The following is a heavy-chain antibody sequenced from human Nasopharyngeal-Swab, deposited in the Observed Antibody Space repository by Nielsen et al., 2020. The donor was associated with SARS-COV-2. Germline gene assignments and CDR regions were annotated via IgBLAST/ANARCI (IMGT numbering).Heavy chain of an antibody. V-gene: IGHV4-34*01. CDR3: ATTGYSSVYYVH. CDR2: INHSGST. Sequence: SQTLSLTCGVYGGSFSSYYWSWIRQPPGKGLEWIGEINHSGSTNYNPSLESRVTLSVDTSKNQFSLNPISVTAADTAVYYCATTGYSSVYYVHWGQGVLVTVSS. J-gene: IGHJ4*02. CDR1: GGSFSSYY. D-gene: IGHD6-25*01.